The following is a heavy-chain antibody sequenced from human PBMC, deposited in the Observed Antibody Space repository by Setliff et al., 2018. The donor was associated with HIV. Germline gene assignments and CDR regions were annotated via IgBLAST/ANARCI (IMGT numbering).Heavy chain of an antibody. Sequence: PGGSLRLSCAASGFIFDGYAMHWVRQVPGKGLGWVALISWDGATTNYADSVKGRFTISRDSSKNSLYLQMNSLRTEDTALYYCAREGGSERMPFFYYYMDVWGKGTTVTVSS. J-gene: IGHJ6*03. CDR1: GFIFDGYA. CDR2: ISWDGATT. CDR3: AREGGSERMPFFYYYMDV. V-gene: IGHV3-43*01. D-gene: IGHD3-10*01.